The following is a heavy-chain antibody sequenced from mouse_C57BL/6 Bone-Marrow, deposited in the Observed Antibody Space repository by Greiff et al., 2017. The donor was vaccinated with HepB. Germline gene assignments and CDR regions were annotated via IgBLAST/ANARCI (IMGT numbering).Heavy chain of an antibody. J-gene: IGHJ2*01. D-gene: IGHD1-1*01. Sequence: VQLQQSGAELVRPGASVTLSCKASGYTFTDYEMHWVKQSHGKSLEWIGDINPNNGGTSYNQKFKGKATLTVDKSSSTAYMELRSLTSEDSAVYYCASSIYYYGSSGFDYWGQGTTLTVSS. CDR3: ASSIYYYGSSGFDY. CDR1: GYTFTDYE. V-gene: IGHV1-34*01. CDR2: INPNNGGT.